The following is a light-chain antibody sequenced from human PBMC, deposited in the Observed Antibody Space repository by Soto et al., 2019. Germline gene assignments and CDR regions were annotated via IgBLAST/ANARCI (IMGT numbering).Light chain of an antibody. Sequence: QSALTQPASVSGSPGQSITISCTGTSSDVGSYNLVSWYQQHPGKAPKLMIYEVSKRPSGVSNRFSGSKSGNTASLTISWLQFEDEADYYCCSYAGSSTYVFGTGTKVTVL. CDR2: EVS. CDR1: SSDVGSYNL. V-gene: IGLV2-23*02. CDR3: CSYAGSSTYV. J-gene: IGLJ1*01.